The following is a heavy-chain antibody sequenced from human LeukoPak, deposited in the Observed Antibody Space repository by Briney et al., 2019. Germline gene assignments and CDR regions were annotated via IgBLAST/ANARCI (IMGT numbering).Heavy chain of an antibody. CDR1: GYTFKNYD. V-gene: IGHV1-8*02. CDR3: ARATPGGLHGYSFDY. J-gene: IGHJ4*02. Sequence: GASVKVSCKASGYTFKNYDINWVRQATGQGLEWMGWMNPNSGNTGVAHKFQDRVSMTRDTSINTAYMELTSLRSGDTAVYYCARATPGGLHGYSFDYWGQGTVVTVYS. CDR2: MNPNSGNT. D-gene: IGHD5-24*01.